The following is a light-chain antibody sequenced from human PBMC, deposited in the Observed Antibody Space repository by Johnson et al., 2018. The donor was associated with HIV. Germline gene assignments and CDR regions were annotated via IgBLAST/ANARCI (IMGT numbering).Light chain of an antibody. CDR1: SSNIGNNY. V-gene: IGLV1-51*01. CDR2: DNN. J-gene: IGLJ1*01. Sequence: QSVLTPPPSVSAAPGQKLTISCSGSSSNIGNNYVSWYQQLPGTAPKLLIYDNNKRPSGIPDRFSGSKSGTSATLGITGLQTGDEADYYCGTWDSTLGAVYFFGHGTKVTVL. CDR3: GTWDSTLGAVYF.